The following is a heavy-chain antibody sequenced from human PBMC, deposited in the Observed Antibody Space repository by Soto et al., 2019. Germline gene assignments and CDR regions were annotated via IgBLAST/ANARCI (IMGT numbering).Heavy chain of an antibody. CDR2: ISDDSSYI. V-gene: IGHV3-21*06. CDR1: GFMFSAYT. J-gene: IGHJ1*01. Sequence: GGSLRLSCAASGFMFSAYTMNWVRQAPGKGLEWLSYISDDSSYIDYADSLRGRFTVSRDNAMNSLYLQIDSLGVEYTAVYYCATPFYFNHWGPGTLVTVSS. CDR3: ATPFYFNH.